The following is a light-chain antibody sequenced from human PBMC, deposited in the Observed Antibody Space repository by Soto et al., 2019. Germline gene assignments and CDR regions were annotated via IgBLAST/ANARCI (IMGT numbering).Light chain of an antibody. CDR2: KAS. J-gene: IGKJ1*01. Sequence: DIQMTQSPSTLSASVGDRVTITCRASQSISSWLAWYQQKPGKAPKLLIYKASSLESGVPSRFSGSGSGTEFTLTISSLQPDDFGTYYCQQYGAFGQGTKVEIK. CDR3: QQYGA. V-gene: IGKV1-5*03. CDR1: QSISSW.